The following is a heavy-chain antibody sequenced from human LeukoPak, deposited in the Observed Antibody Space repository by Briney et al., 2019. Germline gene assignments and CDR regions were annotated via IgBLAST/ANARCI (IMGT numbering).Heavy chain of an antibody. CDR3: AKDASGGYSPDY. V-gene: IGHV3-23*01. D-gene: IGHD1-26*01. Sequence: GPLRLSCAASGFTFSIYAMSWVRQAPGKGLQWVSGISGSGGSTHYADSVKGRFTISRDNSKNTVYLQMNSLRAEDTALYYCAKDASGGYSPDYWGQGTLVTVSS. J-gene: IGHJ4*02. CDR2: ISGSGGST. CDR1: GFTFSIYA.